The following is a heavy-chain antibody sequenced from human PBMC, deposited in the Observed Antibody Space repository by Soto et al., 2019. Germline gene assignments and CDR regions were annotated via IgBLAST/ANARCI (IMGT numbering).Heavy chain of an antibody. CDR1: GFTFSSYW. CDR3: ARGDGDYYDGNGYLGRH. Sequence: GGSLRLSCAASGFTFSSYWMHWVRQAPRKGLVCVSRIKTDGSGTFYAGSVEGRFTISRDNAQNTLYLQMNSLRAEDTAVYYCARGDGDYYDGNGYLGRHWGQGT. CDR2: IKTDGSGT. D-gene: IGHD3-22*01. V-gene: IGHV3-74*01. J-gene: IGHJ4*02.